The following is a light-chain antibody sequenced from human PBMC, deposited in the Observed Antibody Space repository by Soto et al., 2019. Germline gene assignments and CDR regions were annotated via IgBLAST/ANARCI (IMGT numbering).Light chain of an antibody. J-gene: IGLJ1*01. Sequence: QSALTQPRSVSGSPGQSVTISCTGTSSDVGGYNYVSWYQQHPGKAPKLMIYDVTKRPSGVPDRFSGSKSGNTASLTISGLQAEDGADYYCCSYAGSSLYVFGTGTKLTVL. CDR2: DVT. CDR3: CSYAGSSLYV. V-gene: IGLV2-11*01. CDR1: SSDVGGYNY.